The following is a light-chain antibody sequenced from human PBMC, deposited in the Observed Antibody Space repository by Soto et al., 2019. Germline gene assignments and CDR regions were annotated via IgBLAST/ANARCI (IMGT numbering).Light chain of an antibody. Sequence: QSVLTQPPSVSGAPGQRVTISCTGSSSNIGAGYDVHWYQQLPGTAPKLLIYGNSNRPSGVPDRFSGSKSGTSASLAITGPQAEAEADYYCQSYDSSLSGSYVFGAGTKVTVL. V-gene: IGLV1-40*01. CDR2: GNS. CDR3: QSYDSSLSGSYV. J-gene: IGLJ1*01. CDR1: SSNIGAGYD.